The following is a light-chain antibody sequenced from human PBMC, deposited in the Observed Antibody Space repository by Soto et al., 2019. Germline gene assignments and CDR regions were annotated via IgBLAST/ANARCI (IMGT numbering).Light chain of an antibody. CDR3: QQRKIWPPLT. CDR1: QSVDHY. V-gene: IGKV3-11*01. CDR2: DAS. J-gene: IGKJ4*01. Sequence: ETVLTQSPATLSLSPGERATLSCRASQSVDHYLAWYQQKPGQAPRLLIYDASNRATGIPARFSGSGSGTDFTLTISSLEPEDVAVYYCQQRKIWPPLTFGGGTKVEIK.